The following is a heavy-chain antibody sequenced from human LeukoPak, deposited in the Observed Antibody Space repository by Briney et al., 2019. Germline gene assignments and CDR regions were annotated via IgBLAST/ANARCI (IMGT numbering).Heavy chain of an antibody. J-gene: IGHJ4*02. CDR3: ARHGYSYGYYFDY. CDR1: GGSVSSSLNY. D-gene: IGHD5-18*01. Sequence: SETLSLTCSVSGGSVSSSLNYWGWIRQPPGKGLEWIGNTYYTGSTYSNPTLKSRVTMSVDTSKNQFSLKLSSVTAADTAVYYCARHGYSYGYYFDYWGQGTLVTVSS. CDR2: TYYTGST. V-gene: IGHV4-39*01.